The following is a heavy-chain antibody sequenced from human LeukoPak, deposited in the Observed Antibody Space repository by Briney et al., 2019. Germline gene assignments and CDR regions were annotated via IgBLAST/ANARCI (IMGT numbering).Heavy chain of an antibody. CDR3: ARGSSAGASLRHDY. J-gene: IGHJ4*02. CDR1: GCTFSSYW. Sequence: GGSLRLSCAASGCTFSSYWMSWVRQAPGKGLEWGANIKQDGREENFVDSVKGRFTISRDNAKKSLYLQMNSLRAEDTAVYYCARGSSAGASLRHDYWGQGTLVTVSS. CDR2: IKQDGREE. D-gene: IGHD1-26*01. V-gene: IGHV3-7*01.